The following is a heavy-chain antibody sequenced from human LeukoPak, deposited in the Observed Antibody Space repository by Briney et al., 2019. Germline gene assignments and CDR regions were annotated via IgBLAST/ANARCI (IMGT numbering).Heavy chain of an antibody. D-gene: IGHD2-2*03. J-gene: IGHJ3*02. CDR1: GYTFTSYD. Sequence: ASVKVSCKASGYTFTSYDINWVRQATGQGLEWMGWMNPNSGNTGYAQKFQGRVTITRNTSISTAYMELSSLRSEDTAVYYCARTITGYCSSTSCYGAFDTWGQGTMVTDSS. V-gene: IGHV1-8*03. CDR2: MNPNSGNT. CDR3: ARTITGYCSSTSCYGAFDT.